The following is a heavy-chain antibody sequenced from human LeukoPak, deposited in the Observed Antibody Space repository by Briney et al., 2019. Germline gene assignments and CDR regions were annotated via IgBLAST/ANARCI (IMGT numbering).Heavy chain of an antibody. V-gene: IGHV3-23*01. CDR1: GITLSNYG. J-gene: IGHJ4*02. Sequence: GGSLRLSCAVSGITLSNYGMSWVRQAAGKGLEWVAGISGSGGGTVYADSVKGRFTISRHNPKNTLYLQMNSLRAEDTAVYFCAKRGVVIRVVLVGFHKEAYYFDSWGQGALVTVSS. CDR3: AKRGVVIRVVLVGFHKEAYYFDS. D-gene: IGHD3-10*01. CDR2: ISGSGGGT.